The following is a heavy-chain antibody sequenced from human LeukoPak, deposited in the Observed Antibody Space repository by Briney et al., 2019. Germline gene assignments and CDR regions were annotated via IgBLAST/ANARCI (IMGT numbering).Heavy chain of an antibody. V-gene: IGHV3-66*02. CDR3: ARAGEGAMAYPIDY. Sequence: GGSPRLSCAASGFTVSSNYMSWVRQAPGKGLEWGSVIYSGGSTYYADSVKGRFTISRDNSKNTLYLQMNSLRAEDTAVYYCARAGEGAMAYPIDYWGRGTLVTVSS. CDR2: IYSGGST. CDR1: GFTVSSNY. D-gene: IGHD5-18*01. J-gene: IGHJ4*02.